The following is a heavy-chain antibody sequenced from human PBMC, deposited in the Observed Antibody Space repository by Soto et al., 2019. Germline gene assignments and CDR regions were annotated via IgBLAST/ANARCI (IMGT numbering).Heavy chain of an antibody. J-gene: IGHJ4*02. D-gene: IGHD1-26*01. CDR1: GFTFSSYA. Sequence: GGSLRLSCAASGFTFSSYAMSWVRQAPGKGLEWVSAISGSGGSTYYADSVKGRFTNSRDNSKNTLYLQMNSLRAEDTAVYYCAKVRPKWELLSPMVYWGQGTRGPVPA. CDR3: AKVRPKWELLSPMVY. V-gene: IGHV3-23*01. CDR2: ISGSGGST.